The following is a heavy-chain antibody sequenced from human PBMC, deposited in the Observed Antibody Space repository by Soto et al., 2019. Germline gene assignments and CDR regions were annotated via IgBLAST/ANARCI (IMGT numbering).Heavy chain of an antibody. D-gene: IGHD4-4*01. Sequence: GASVKVSCKASGYTLTSYGISWVRQAPGQGLEWMGWISANNGNTNYAQKLQGRVTMTTDTSTNTAYMELRSLRSDDTAVYYCAKADSNYAGRFSYYYMDVWGTGTMVTVSS. CDR3: AKADSNYAGRFSYYYMDV. V-gene: IGHV1-18*01. J-gene: IGHJ6*03. CDR1: GYTLTSYG. CDR2: ISANNGNT.